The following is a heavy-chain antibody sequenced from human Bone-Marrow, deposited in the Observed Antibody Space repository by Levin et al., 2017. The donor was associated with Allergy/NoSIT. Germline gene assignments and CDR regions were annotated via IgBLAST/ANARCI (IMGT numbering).Heavy chain of an antibody. J-gene: IGHJ4*02. Sequence: GGSLRLSCVGSGFTFSFNWMHWVRQAPGKGLVWVSRISQYGTTINYADSVKGRFTISRDNSKNTLYLQMNSLRVEDTAVYYCARDFGGATDYWGQGTLVTVSS. CDR2: ISQYGTTI. CDR3: ARDFGGATDY. D-gene: IGHD3-16*01. CDR1: GFTFSFNW. V-gene: IGHV3-74*01.